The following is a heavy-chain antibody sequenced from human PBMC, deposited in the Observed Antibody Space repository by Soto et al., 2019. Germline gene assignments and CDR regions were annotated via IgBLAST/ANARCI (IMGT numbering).Heavy chain of an antibody. CDR1: GFTVSSNY. CDR2: IYSGGST. D-gene: IGHD3-22*01. CDR3: ARESYYDSSGYYYAESGAFDI. J-gene: IGHJ3*02. V-gene: IGHV3-53*04. Sequence: EVQLVESGGGLVQPGGSLRLSCAASGFTVSSNYMSWVRQAPGKGLEWVSVIYSGGSTYYADSVKGRFTISRHNSKNTLYLQMNSLRAEDTAVYHCARESYYDSSGYYYAESGAFDIWGQGTMVTVSS.